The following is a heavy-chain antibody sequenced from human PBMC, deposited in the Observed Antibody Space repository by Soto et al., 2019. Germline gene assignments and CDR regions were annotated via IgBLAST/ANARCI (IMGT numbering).Heavy chain of an antibody. D-gene: IGHD3-10*01. J-gene: IGHJ4*02. CDR1: GFTFSDHY. Sequence: EVQLVESGGGLVQPGGSLRLSCAASGFTFSDHYMEWVRQAPGKGLEWVGRIRNKANSYTTEYGASVKGRFTISRDDSKNSLSLQMNSLKTEDTAVYYCARAWFGELNYFDSWGQGTLVTVSS. CDR3: ARAWFGELNYFDS. V-gene: IGHV3-72*01. CDR2: IRNKANSYTT.